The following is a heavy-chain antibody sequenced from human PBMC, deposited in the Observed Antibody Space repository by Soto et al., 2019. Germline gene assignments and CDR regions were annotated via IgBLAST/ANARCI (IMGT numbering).Heavy chain of an antibody. D-gene: IGHD1-1*01. J-gene: IGHJ4*02. CDR3: ARLPRTGSPRYYFDS. Sequence: SETLSLTCTVSGGSISSGDYYWSWIRQPPGKGLEWIAYVYYSGTTNYNPALKSRVTISVDTSKSQFSLNLTSVTAADTAVYYCARLPRTGSPRYYFDSWGQGTLVTVSS. CDR1: GGSISSGDYY. CDR2: VYYSGTT. V-gene: IGHV4-61*08.